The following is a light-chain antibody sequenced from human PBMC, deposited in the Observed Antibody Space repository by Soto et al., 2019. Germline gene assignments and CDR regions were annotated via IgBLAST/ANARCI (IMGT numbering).Light chain of an antibody. CDR3: SSYTSSSTVV. CDR1: SSDIGAYNY. Sequence: QCALTQPASESGSPGQSITISCTGTSSDIGAYNYVSWYQQHPGKAPKLMIYDVSNRPSGVSNRFSGSKSGHTASLTISGLQAEDEADYYCSSYTSSSTVVFGGGTKLTVL. CDR2: DVS. V-gene: IGLV2-14*01. J-gene: IGLJ2*01.